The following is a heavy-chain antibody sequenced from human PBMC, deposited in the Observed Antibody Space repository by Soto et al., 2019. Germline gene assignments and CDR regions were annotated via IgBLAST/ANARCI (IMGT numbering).Heavy chain of an antibody. Sequence: QVQLVQSGPEVTKPGATVKVSGKASGYAFSTYGISWVRQAPGQGLEWMGWVSGYTGNRNYAQKFKDRVTMTTDTSTSTAYMELRSLSSDDTAVYFCARGAAAVWFDPWGQGTLVTVSS. V-gene: IGHV1-18*01. D-gene: IGHD6-13*01. CDR2: VSGYTGNR. CDR1: GYAFSTYG. J-gene: IGHJ5*02. CDR3: ARGAAAVWFDP.